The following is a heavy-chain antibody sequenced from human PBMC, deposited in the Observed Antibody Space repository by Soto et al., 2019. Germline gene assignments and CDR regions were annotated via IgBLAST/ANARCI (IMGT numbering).Heavy chain of an antibody. CDR2: INPNSGGT. CDR1: GYTFTGYY. Sequence: ASVKVSCKASGYTFTGYYMHWVRQAPGQGLEWMGWINPNSGGTNYAQKFQGRVTMTRDTSISTAYMELSRLRSDDTAVYYCARKPGSGSYIYFDYWGQGTLVTVSS. CDR3: ARKPGSGSYIYFDY. D-gene: IGHD3-10*01. J-gene: IGHJ4*02. V-gene: IGHV1-2*02.